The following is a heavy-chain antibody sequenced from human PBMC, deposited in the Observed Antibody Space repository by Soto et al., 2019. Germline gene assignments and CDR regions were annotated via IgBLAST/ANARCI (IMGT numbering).Heavy chain of an antibody. V-gene: IGHV1-18*01. Sequence: QVQLVQSGAEVKKPGASVKVSCKASGYTFTSYGISWVRQAPGQGLKWMGWISAYSGSTNYAQKLQGRVTMTTDTSTSTAELELRSLRSDDTAVYYWARSIAAAVDFDYWGQGTLVTVSS. D-gene: IGHD6-13*01. CDR1: GYTFTSYG. CDR3: ARSIAAAVDFDY. CDR2: ISAYSGST. J-gene: IGHJ4*02.